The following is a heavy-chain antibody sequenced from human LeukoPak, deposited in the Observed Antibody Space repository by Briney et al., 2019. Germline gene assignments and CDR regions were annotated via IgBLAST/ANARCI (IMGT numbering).Heavy chain of an antibody. CDR2: IYCTGGT. D-gene: IGHD6-19*01. J-gene: IGHJ4*02. Sequence: PSETLSLTCTVSGGSIRNNYWTWIRQPPGKGLEYIGYIYCTGGTNYNPSLKSRVTISVDTSKNQFSLKLNSVTAADTAVCFCAKYGGSGWVIDYWGQGTLVTVSS. CDR3: AKYGGSGWVIDY. V-gene: IGHV4-59*08. CDR1: GGSIRNNY.